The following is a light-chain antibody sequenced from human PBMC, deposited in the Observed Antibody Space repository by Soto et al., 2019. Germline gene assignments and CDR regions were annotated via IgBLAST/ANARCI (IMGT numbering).Light chain of an antibody. CDR3: SSYTSSTNYV. CDR2: EVS. V-gene: IGLV2-14*01. Sequence: QSALTQPDSLSGSPGQSITISCTGSSSDIGGFDLVSWYQQHPGKAPKLLLYEVSYRPSGISNRFSGSKSGNTASLTISGLQAEDEADYYCSSYTSSTNYVFGTGTKLTVL. J-gene: IGLJ1*01. CDR1: SSDIGGFDL.